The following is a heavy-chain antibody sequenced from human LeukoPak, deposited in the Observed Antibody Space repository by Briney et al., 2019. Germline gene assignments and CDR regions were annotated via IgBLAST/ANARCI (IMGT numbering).Heavy chain of an antibody. V-gene: IGHV1-18*01. CDR3: ARVGYDRDFDS. D-gene: IGHD5-12*01. Sequence: ASVEVSCKASGYAFTNYGISWVRQAPGQGLEWMGWISPYNGNTNYAQKLQGRVTMTTDTSTSTGYMELRSLRSDDTAVYYCARVGYDRDFDSWGQGTQVTVSS. J-gene: IGHJ4*02. CDR2: ISPYNGNT. CDR1: GYAFTNYG.